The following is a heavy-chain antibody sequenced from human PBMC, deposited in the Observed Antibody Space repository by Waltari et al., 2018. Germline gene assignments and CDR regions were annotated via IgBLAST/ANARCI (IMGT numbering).Heavy chain of an antibody. V-gene: IGHV3-48*03. J-gene: IGHJ6*02. D-gene: IGHD2-2*01. CDR3: ARVLPAAAWLYYYYGMDV. CDR2: ISSSGSTI. CDR1: GFTFSSYE. Sequence: EVQLVESGGGLVQPGGSLRLSCAASGFTFSSYEMNWVRQAPGKGLEWVSYISSSGSTIYYADSVKGRFTISRDNAKNSLYLQMNSLRAEDTAVYYCARVLPAAAWLYYYYGMDVWGQGTTVTVSS.